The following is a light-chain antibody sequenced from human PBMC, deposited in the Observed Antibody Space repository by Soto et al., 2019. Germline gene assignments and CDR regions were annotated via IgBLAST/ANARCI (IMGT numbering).Light chain of an antibody. CDR3: NSYTNSGSVD. CDR2: EVS. CDR1: TTDIGNYNY. Sequence: QSALTQPASVSGSLGQSITISCTGTTTDIGNYNYVSWYQQSPGKAPKLLIYEVSNRPSGVSSHLSGSKSGNTASRTISGLLAYDEADYYCNSYTNSGSVDFGTGTKVTVL. J-gene: IGLJ1*01. V-gene: IGLV2-14*01.